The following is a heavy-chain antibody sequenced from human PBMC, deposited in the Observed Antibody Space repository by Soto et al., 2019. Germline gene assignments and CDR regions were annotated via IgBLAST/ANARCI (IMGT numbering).Heavy chain of an antibody. V-gene: IGHV4-34*01. CDR2: INHSGST. CDR3: ARGLASDSTVVTAYLSY. CDR1: GGSFSGYY. D-gene: IGHD2-21*02. J-gene: IGHJ4*02. Sequence: QVQLQQWGAGLLKPSETLSLTCAIYGGSFSGYYWSWIRQPPGKGLEWIGEINHSGSTNYNPSLKSRVTISVDTSKNQFSLKLSSVTAADTAVYYCARGLASDSTVVTAYLSYWGQGTLVTVSS.